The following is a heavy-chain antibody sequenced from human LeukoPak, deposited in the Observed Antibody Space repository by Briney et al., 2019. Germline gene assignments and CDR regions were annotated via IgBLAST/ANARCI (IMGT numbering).Heavy chain of an antibody. J-gene: IGHJ4*02. CDR3: NRWYFDY. CDR2: VSADGRTQ. D-gene: IGHD5-24*01. V-gene: IGHV3-30*03. Sequence: GGSLRLSCAASGFTFRTYSIHWVRQAPGKGLEWVTVVSADGRTQLYSDSVKGRFIVSRDNSLNTLHLQMNSLETDCAREFGHNRWYFDYWGQGALVTVSS. CDR1: GFTFRTYS.